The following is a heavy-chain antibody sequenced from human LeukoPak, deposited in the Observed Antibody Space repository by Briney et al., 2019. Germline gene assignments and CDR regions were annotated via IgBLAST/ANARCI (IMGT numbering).Heavy chain of an antibody. CDR3: AKDMGSVDTAMAIFDY. CDR1: GYTFTSYY. V-gene: IGHV1-46*01. D-gene: IGHD5-18*01. J-gene: IGHJ4*02. Sequence: ASVKVSCKTSGYTFTSYYIHWVRQAPGQGLEWVGIINPRGGSTTYGQKFQGRVTMTRDTSTSTVYMELSSLRSEDTAVYYCAKDMGSVDTAMAIFDYWGQGTLVTVSS. CDR2: INPRGGST.